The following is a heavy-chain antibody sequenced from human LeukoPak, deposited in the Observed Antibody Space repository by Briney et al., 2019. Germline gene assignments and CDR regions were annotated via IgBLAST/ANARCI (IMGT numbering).Heavy chain of an antibody. D-gene: IGHD3-22*01. CDR3: ARGYYYDSSGYYSAAYYFDY. J-gene: IGHJ4*02. CDR1: GGSFSGYY. CDR2: INHSGST. Sequence: SETLSLTCAVYGGSFSGYYRSWIRQPPGKGLEWIGEINHSGSTNYNPSLKSRVTISVDTSKNQFSLKLSSVTAADTAVYYCARGYYYDSSGYYSAAYYFDYWGQGTLVTVSS. V-gene: IGHV4-34*01.